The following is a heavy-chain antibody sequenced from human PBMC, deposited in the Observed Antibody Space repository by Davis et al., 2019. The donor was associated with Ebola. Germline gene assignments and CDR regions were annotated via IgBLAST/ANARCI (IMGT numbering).Heavy chain of an antibody. Sequence: SETLSLTCTVSGGSISSHYWSWIRQPPGKGLEWIGYVYYSWSTNYNPSLKSRVTISVDTSKNHFSLKLSSVTAADTAVYYCARVTDYYDSSGWQYYFDYWGQGTLVTVSS. CDR1: GGSISSHY. D-gene: IGHD3-22*01. J-gene: IGHJ4*02. CDR2: VYYSWST. CDR3: ARVTDYYDSSGWQYYFDY. V-gene: IGHV4-59*11.